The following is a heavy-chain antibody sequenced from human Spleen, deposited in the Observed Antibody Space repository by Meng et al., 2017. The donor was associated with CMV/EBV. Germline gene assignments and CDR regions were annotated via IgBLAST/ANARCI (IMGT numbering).Heavy chain of an antibody. V-gene: IGHV1-2*02. J-gene: IGHJ5*02. Sequence: CKPSGYPFTYDYIHWVRQAPGQGLEWMGWINPNTGDTNYAQNFQGRVSMTRDTSLSTAYMELRSLTSDDTAVYYCARDGGNLDWFDPWGQGTLVTVSS. CDR1: GYPFTYDY. CDR3: ARDGGNLDWFDP. CDR2: INPNTGDT. D-gene: IGHD4-23*01.